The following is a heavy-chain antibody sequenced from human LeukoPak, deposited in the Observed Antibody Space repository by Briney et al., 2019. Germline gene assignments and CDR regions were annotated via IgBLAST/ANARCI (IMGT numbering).Heavy chain of an antibody. Sequence: GGSLRLSCAASGFTFSSYTMHWVRQAPGKGLERVALISYDGSNKYYADSVKGRFTISRDNSKNTLYLQMNSLRAEDTAVYYCARENNHQQWLVGPDYWGQGTLVTVSS. CDR2: ISYDGSNK. V-gene: IGHV3-30-3*01. J-gene: IGHJ4*02. D-gene: IGHD6-19*01. CDR3: ARENNHQQWLVGPDY. CDR1: GFTFSSYT.